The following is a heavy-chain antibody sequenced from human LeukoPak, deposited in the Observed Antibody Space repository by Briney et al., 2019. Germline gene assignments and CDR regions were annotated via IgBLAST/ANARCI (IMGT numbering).Heavy chain of an antibody. CDR1: GFTFSSYA. V-gene: IGHV3-30*01. Sequence: PGRSLRLSCAASGFTFSSYAMHWVRQAPGKGLEWVAVISYDGSNKHYADSVKGRFTISRDNSKNTLYLQMNSLRAEDTAVYYCARDVEWGQGTLVTVSS. CDR3: ARDVE. CDR2: ISYDGSNK. J-gene: IGHJ4*02.